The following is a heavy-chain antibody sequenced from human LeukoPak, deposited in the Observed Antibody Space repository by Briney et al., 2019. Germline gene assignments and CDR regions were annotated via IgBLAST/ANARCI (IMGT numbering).Heavy chain of an antibody. Sequence: ASVKVSCKASGYKFTTSAMNWVRQAPGQGLEWLGWINTNTGSPFYAQGFTGRFVFSLDTSVSTAYLQISSLKAEDTAVYYCARDRLIYDFWSGPWSYMDVWGKGTTVTVSS. D-gene: IGHD3-3*01. CDR1: GYKFTTSA. V-gene: IGHV7-4-1*02. J-gene: IGHJ6*03. CDR3: ARDRLIYDFWSGPWSYMDV. CDR2: INTNTGSP.